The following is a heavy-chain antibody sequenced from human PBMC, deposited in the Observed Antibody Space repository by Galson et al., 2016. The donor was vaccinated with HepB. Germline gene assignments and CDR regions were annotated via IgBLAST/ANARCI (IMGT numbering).Heavy chain of an antibody. Sequence: SVKVSCKASGYMFNTYGLAWVRQAPGQGFEWIGWISGTNGNTAYAPSFPGRVTMPRDTSSHTAYLELRTLRNDETAIYYCTRASRCSGGTCHSPAFDYWGQGTLVIVAS. D-gene: IGHD2-15*01. J-gene: IGHJ4*02. CDR3: TRASRCSGGTCHSPAFDY. CDR2: ISGTNGNT. CDR1: GYMFNTYG. V-gene: IGHV1-18*01.